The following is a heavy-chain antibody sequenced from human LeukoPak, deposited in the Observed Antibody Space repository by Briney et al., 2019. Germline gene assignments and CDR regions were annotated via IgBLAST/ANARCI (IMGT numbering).Heavy chain of an antibody. J-gene: IGHJ6*03. CDR3: ARQEWELSRYYMDV. V-gene: IGHV4-4*07. D-gene: IGHD1-26*01. Sequence: SETLSLTCTVSGGSISSYYWSWIRQPAGKGLEWIGRIYTSGSTNYNPSLKSRVTISVDTSKNQFSLKLSSVTAADTAVYYCARQEWELSRYYMDVWSKGTTVTISS. CDR2: IYTSGST. CDR1: GGSISSYY.